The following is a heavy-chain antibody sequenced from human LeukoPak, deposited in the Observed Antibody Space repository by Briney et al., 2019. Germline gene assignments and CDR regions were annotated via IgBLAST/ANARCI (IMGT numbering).Heavy chain of an antibody. CDR3: ARVLDISGRSHWSAFDI. Sequence: GGSLRLSCAASGFTFSSYNMNWVRQAPGKGLEWVSFISSSSSYRYYADSVKGRFTISRDNAKNSLYLQMNSLRAEDTAMYYCARVLDISGRSHWSAFDIWGQGTMVTVSS. J-gene: IGHJ3*02. V-gene: IGHV3-21*06. D-gene: IGHD3-22*01. CDR1: GFTFSSYN. CDR2: ISSSSSYR.